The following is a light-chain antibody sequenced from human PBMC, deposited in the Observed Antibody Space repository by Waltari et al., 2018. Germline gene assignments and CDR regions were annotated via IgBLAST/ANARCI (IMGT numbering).Light chain of an antibody. V-gene: IGLV2-8*01. CDR1: IRDIGDYNY. CDR2: EVN. Sequence: QSALTQPPSASGSPGQSITISCAGTIRDIGDYNYVSWYQQRPGKAPKLIIFEVNERPAGAPDRFSGSKSGNTASLTVSGLQAEDEADYYCSSYGGNNNVLFGGGTKLTVL. CDR3: SSYGGNNNVL. J-gene: IGLJ3*02.